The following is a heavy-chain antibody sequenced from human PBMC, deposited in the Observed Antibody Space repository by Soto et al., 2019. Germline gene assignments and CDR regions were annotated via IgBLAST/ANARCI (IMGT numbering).Heavy chain of an antibody. Sequence: PGGSLRLSCAASGFTFSSYGMHWVRQAPGEGLEWVAVISYDGSNKYYADSVKGRFTISRDNSKNTLYLQMNSLRAEDTAVYYCAKGWVSFDYWGQGTLVTVSS. CDR1: GFTFSSYG. V-gene: IGHV3-30*18. CDR3: AKGWVSFDY. J-gene: IGHJ4*02. CDR2: ISYDGSNK. D-gene: IGHD1-26*01.